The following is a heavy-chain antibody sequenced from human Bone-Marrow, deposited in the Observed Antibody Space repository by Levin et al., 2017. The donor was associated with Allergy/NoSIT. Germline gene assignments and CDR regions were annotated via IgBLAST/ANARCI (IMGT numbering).Heavy chain of an antibody. J-gene: IGHJ3*01. CDR1: GASISSPDYY. D-gene: IGHD3-10*01. V-gene: IGHV4-30-4*08. CDR2: IYLSGGT. Sequence: PSETLSLTCAVSGASISSPDYYWSWVRQPPGKGLEWIGYIYLSGGTYYNPSLKSRLVISVDTSKNVSSLKLTSVTAADTAVYYCASFKITLRGVIGPDAFDSWGQGMMVTVSS. CDR3: ASFKITLRGVIGPDAFDS.